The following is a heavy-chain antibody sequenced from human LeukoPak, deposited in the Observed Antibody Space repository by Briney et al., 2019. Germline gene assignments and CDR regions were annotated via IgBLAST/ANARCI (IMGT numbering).Heavy chain of an antibody. CDR3: ARDSEIVGFDY. J-gene: IGHJ4*02. D-gene: IGHD3-22*01. CDR1: GGSISSGSYY. V-gene: IGHV4-61*02. Sequence: SQTLSLTCTVSGGSISSGSYYWSWIRQPAGKGLEWIGRIYTSGSTNYNPSLKSRVTISVDTSKSQFSLKLSSVTAADTAVYYCARDSEIVGFDYWGQGTLVTVSS. CDR2: IYTSGST.